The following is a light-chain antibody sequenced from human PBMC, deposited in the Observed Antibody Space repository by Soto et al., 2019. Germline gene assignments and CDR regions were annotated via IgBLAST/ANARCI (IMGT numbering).Light chain of an antibody. CDR1: SSNIGSNT. Sequence: QSVLTQPPSASGTPGQRVTISCSVSSSNIGSNTVNWYQQLPGTAPKLLIYSNNQRHSGVPDRFSGSKSGTSASLAISGLQSEDEADYYCASWDDSMNGPVFGGGTKLTVL. CDR3: ASWDDSMNGPV. V-gene: IGLV1-44*01. J-gene: IGLJ2*01. CDR2: SNN.